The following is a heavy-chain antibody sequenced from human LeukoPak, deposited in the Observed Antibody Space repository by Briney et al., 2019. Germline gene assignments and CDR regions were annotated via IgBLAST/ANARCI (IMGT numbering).Heavy chain of an antibody. J-gene: IGHJ5*02. Sequence: SETLSLTCTVSGGSITSYYWSWIRQPAGKGLEWIGRIHTSGSTNYNPSLKSRVTMSEDTSKNQFSLKLSSVTAADTAVYYCARNRYYYGSGSYGVPNWFDPWGQGTLVTVSS. CDR3: ARNRYYYGSGSYGVPNWFDP. CDR2: IHTSGST. V-gene: IGHV4-4*07. D-gene: IGHD3-10*01. CDR1: GGSITSYY.